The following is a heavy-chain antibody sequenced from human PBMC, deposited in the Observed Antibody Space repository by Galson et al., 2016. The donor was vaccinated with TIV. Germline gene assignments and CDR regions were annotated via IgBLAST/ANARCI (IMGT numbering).Heavy chain of an antibody. D-gene: IGHD3-3*01. V-gene: IGHV5-51*01. CDR1: GYRFTNYW. CDR3: TRHHDFWSGPGYCYMDV. CDR2: IYPGDSKT. J-gene: IGHJ6*03. Sequence: QSGAEVKKSGESLKISCKGSGYRFTNYWIGWVRQMPGKGLEWVAIIYPGDSKTRYSPSFQGQVTISADKSINTAFVQWSSLKASDTAMYYCTRHHDFWSGPGYCYMDVWGKGTPVSVSS.